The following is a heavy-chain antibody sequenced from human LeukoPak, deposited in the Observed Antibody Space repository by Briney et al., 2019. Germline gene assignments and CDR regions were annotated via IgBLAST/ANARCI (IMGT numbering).Heavy chain of an antibody. CDR3: ARGGPFTYYYDSSGYYIDY. Sequence: ASVKVSCKASGYTFTSYYMHRVRQAPGQGLEWMGIINPSGGSTSYAQKFHGRVTMTRDMSTSTVYMELSSLRSEDTAVYYCARGGPFTYYYDSSGYYIDYWGQGTLVTVSS. D-gene: IGHD3-22*01. V-gene: IGHV1-46*01. J-gene: IGHJ4*02. CDR2: INPSGGST. CDR1: GYTFTSYY.